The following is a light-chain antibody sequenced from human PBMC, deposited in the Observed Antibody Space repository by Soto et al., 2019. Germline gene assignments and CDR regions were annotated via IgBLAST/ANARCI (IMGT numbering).Light chain of an antibody. J-gene: IGLJ1*01. CDR2: EIN. Sequence: QSVLTQPPSASGSPGQSVTISCTWTSSDVGAYDYVSWYQQHPGKAPKLMIYEINKRPSGVPDRFSGSKSGNTASLTVSGLQAEDKADYYCSSFAGSNNFPYVFGTGTKVTVL. CDR1: SSDVGAYDY. V-gene: IGLV2-8*01. CDR3: SSFAGSNNFPYV.